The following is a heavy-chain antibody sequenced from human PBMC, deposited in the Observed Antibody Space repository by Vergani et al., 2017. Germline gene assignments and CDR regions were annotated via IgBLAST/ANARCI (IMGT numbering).Heavy chain of an antibody. CDR3: GRGSYNDN. Sequence: EVQLLQSEGAVVQPGGSLRLSCVASGFTFSSHAMSWVRQGHGQGLEWVSSIKNTADSTHYADSVEGRFTISRDNSKTTLYLQMSSLRVEDTAVYYCGRGSYNDNWGQGTLVTVSS. V-gene: IGHV3-23*01. D-gene: IGHD1-1*01. CDR1: GFTFSSHA. CDR2: IKNTADST. J-gene: IGHJ4*02.